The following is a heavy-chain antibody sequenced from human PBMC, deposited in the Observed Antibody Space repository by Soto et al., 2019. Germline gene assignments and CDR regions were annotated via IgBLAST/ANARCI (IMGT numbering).Heavy chain of an antibody. CDR1: GFTFSNYA. V-gene: IGHV3-64*02. D-gene: IGHD6-19*01. Sequence: PGGSLRLSCAASGFTFSNYAMHWVRQAPGKGLEYVSAINAGGGTTYYADSVKGRFTISRDNSKNTLYLQMNSLRAEDTAVYYCARDSVLIAVAGTTPGPYWGQGTLVTVSS. CDR2: INAGGGTT. J-gene: IGHJ4*02. CDR3: ARDSVLIAVAGTTPGPY.